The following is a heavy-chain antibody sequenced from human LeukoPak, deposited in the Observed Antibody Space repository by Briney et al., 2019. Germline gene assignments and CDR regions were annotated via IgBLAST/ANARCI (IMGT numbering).Heavy chain of an antibody. Sequence: ASVKVSCNISGDTFTTYDINWVRQATGQGLEWMGWMNPKSGNTVYAQKFQGRLTLTRDISISTAYMELSSLRSEDTAVYFCARAITIFDYYFMDVWGKGTTVTVSS. J-gene: IGHJ6*03. V-gene: IGHV1-8*01. D-gene: IGHD3-3*01. CDR1: GDTFTTYD. CDR3: ARAITIFDYYFMDV. CDR2: MNPKSGNT.